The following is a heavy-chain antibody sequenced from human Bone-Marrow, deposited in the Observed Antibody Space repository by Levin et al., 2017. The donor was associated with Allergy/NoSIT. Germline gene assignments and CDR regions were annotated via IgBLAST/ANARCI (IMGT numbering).Heavy chain of an antibody. Sequence: GGSLRLSCEMSGFTLTNYWMTWVRQAPGKGLEWVANIKPDGSEEHYVDSVKGRFTISRDNAKKSLYLQMNSLRAEDTAMYYCARERIVGATDFDYWGQGTLVTVSS. CDR3: ARERIVGATDFDY. J-gene: IGHJ4*02. CDR1: GFTLTNYW. V-gene: IGHV3-7*01. D-gene: IGHD1-26*01. CDR2: IKPDGSEE.